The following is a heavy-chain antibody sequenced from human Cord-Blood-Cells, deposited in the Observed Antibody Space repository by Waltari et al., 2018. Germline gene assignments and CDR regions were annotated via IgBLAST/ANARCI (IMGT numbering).Heavy chain of an antibody. Sequence: QVQLVQSGAEVKKTGSSVKVSCKASGGTFSSYAISWVRQAPGQGLEWMGGIIPIFGTANYAQKFQGRVTITADESTSTAYMELSSLRSEDTAVYYCARPRRGYSSSSGRAFDIWGQGTMVTVSS. V-gene: IGHV1-69*19. D-gene: IGHD6-6*01. CDR1: GGTFSSYA. J-gene: IGHJ3*02. CDR3: ARPRRGYSSSSGRAFDI. CDR2: IIPIFGTA.